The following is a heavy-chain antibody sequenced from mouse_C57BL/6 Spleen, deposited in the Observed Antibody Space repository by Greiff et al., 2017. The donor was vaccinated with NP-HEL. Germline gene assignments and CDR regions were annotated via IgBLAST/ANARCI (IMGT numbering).Heavy chain of an antibody. CDR3: ARQAFDY. CDR2: IYPGSGNT. V-gene: IGHV1-76*01. CDR1: GYTFTDYY. Sequence: VQGVESGAELVRPGASVKLSCKASGYTFTDYYINWVQQRPGQGLEWIARIYPGSGNTYYTEKFKGKATLTAEKSSSTAYMQLSSLTSEDSAVYFCARQAFDYWGQGTTLTVSS. D-gene: IGHD3-2*02. J-gene: IGHJ2*01.